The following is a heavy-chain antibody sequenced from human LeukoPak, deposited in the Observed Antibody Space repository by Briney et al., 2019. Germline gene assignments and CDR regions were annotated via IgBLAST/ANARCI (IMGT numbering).Heavy chain of an antibody. J-gene: IGHJ5*02. CDR1: GFTFSSYG. V-gene: IGHV3-33*01. CDR2: IWYDGSNK. CDR3: ARDGDDYVWGSYRNSNWFDP. D-gene: IGHD3-16*02. Sequence: GGSLRLSCAASGFTFSSYGMHWVRQAPGKGLEWVAVIWYDGSNKHYADSVKGRFTISRDISKNTLYLRMNSLRAEDTAVYYCARDGDDYVWGSYRNSNWFDPWGQGTLVTVSS.